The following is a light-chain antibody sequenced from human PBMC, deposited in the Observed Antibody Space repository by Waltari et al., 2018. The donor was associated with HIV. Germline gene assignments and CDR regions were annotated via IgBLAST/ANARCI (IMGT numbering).Light chain of an antibody. CDR3: QSADNSETKPVV. V-gene: IGLV3-25*03. Sequence: SSELTQPPSVSVSPGQTARITCSGDALPNQFTYWYQQKSGQAPVLMIYKDTERPSGVPERFSASTSGTRVNLTIGEVQAEDEADYYCQSADNSETKPVVLGGGTKLTVL. J-gene: IGLJ2*01. CDR2: KDT. CDR1: ALPNQF.